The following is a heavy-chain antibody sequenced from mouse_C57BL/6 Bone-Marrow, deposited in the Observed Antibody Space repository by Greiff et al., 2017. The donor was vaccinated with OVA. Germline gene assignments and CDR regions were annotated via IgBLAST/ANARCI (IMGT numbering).Heavy chain of an antibody. D-gene: IGHD2-1*01. V-gene: IGHV1-55*01. CDR1: GYTFTSYW. CDR3: ARNYGNYGDYFDY. J-gene: IGHJ2*01. Sequence: VKLQQPGAELVKPGASVKMSCKASGYTFTSYWITWVKQRPGQGLEWIGDIYPGSGSTNYNEKFKSKATLTVDTSSSTAYMQLSSLTSEDSAVYYCARNYGNYGDYFDYWGQGTTLTVSS. CDR2: IYPGSGST.